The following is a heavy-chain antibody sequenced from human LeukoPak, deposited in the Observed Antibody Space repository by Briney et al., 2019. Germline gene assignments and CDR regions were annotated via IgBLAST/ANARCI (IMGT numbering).Heavy chain of an antibody. J-gene: IGHJ6*02. CDR3: ATWAFYHSLDV. V-gene: IGHV3-43*02. D-gene: IGHD1-26*01. CDR2: IDKDGRKT. CDR1: GITLDAFA. Sequence: PGGSLRLSCAASGITLDAFAMHWVRQAPGKGLEWVSLIDKDGRKTYYADSVKGRFTISRDNSKNSLYLQMNSLRTEDTALYYCATWAFYHSLDVWGRGATVIVSS.